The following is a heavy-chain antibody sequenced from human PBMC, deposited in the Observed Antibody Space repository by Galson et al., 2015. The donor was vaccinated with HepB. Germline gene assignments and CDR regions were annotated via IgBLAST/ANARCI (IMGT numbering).Heavy chain of an antibody. CDR2: INAGNGNT. D-gene: IGHD1-26*01. J-gene: IGHJ4*02. V-gene: IGHV1-3*01. CDR1: GYTFTSYA. CDR3: AREGVGATGGDQSFDY. Sequence: SVKVSCKASGYTFTSYAMHWVRQAPGQRLEWMGWINAGNGNTKYSQKFQGRVTITRDTSASTAYMELSSLRSEDTAVYYCAREGVGATGGDQSFDYWGQGTLVTVSS.